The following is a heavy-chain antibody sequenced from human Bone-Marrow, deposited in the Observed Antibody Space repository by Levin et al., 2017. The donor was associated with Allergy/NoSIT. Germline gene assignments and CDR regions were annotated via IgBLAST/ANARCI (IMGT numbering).Heavy chain of an antibody. D-gene: IGHD3-16*01. CDR1: TLTDLS. J-gene: IGHJ5*02. CDR2: FDREDGET. Sequence: TLTDLSIHWVRQAPGTGLEWMGNFDREDGETIFGQKFQGRLTISEDTSTDTAYMDLSRLRSEDTAVYYCATVGGTWGQGTLVTVSS. V-gene: IGHV1-24*01. CDR3: ATVGGT.